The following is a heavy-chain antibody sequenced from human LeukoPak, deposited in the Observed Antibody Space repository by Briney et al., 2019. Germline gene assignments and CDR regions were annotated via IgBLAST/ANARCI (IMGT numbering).Heavy chain of an antibody. CDR3: ARAYFTLAAAGIDYYYYYMDV. D-gene: IGHD6-13*01. CDR1: GYTFTGYY. CDR2: INPNSGGT. Sequence: ASVKVSCKASGYTFTGYYMHWVRQAPGQGLEWMGWINPNSGGTNYAQKFQGRVTMTRDTSISTAYMELSRLRSDDTAVYYCARAYFTLAAAGIDYYYYYMDVWGKGTTVTVSS. J-gene: IGHJ6*03. V-gene: IGHV1-2*02.